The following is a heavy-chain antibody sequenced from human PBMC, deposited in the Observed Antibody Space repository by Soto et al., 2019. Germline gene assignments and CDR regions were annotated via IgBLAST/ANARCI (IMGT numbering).Heavy chain of an antibody. Sequence: QLQLQESGPGLVKTSETLSLTCTVSGGSISSSSYYWGWIRQPPGKGLEWIGTIYYSGSTYYNPSLKSRVTISVDTSKNQFSLKLSSVTAADTAVYYCARRVLTGYSFLWFDPWGQGTLVTVSS. CDR1: GGSISSSSYY. J-gene: IGHJ5*02. CDR2: IYYSGST. CDR3: ARRVLTGYSFLWFDP. D-gene: IGHD3-9*01. V-gene: IGHV4-39*01.